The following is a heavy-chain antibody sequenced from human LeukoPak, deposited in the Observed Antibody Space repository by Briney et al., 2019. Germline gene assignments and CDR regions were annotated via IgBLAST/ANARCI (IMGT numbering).Heavy chain of an antibody. V-gene: IGHV3-30*04. Sequence: PGGSLRQTCEASGFTFSHYGIHWVRQTPGKGLEWVAAISSDGVEKHYADSVKGRFTISRDNAKNSLYLQMNSLRAEDTAVYYCAGGYYGNWFDPWGQGTQVTGSS. CDR1: GFTFSHYG. D-gene: IGHD3-3*01. CDR3: AGGYYGNWFDP. J-gene: IGHJ5*02. CDR2: ISSDGVEK.